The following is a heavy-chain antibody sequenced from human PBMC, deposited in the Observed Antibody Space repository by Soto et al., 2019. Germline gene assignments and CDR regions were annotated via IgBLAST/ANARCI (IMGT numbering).Heavy chain of an antibody. CDR2: ISTGSSTI. D-gene: IGHD3-22*01. Sequence: EVQLVESGGGLVQPGGSLRLSCAASGFTFSTYSMNWVRQAPGKGREWVSYISTGSSTIYYADSVKGRFTISRDNAKNSLYLQMNSLRDEDTAVYYCASAKYYYDSSGYYYFDYWGQGTLVTVSS. CDR3: ASAKYYYDSSGYYYFDY. CDR1: GFTFSTYS. V-gene: IGHV3-48*02. J-gene: IGHJ4*02.